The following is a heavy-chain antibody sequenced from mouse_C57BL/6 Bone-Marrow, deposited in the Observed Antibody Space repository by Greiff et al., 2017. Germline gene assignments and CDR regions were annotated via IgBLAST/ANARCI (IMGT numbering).Heavy chain of an antibody. CDR1: GYTFTSYW. Sequence: VQLQQPGAELVMPGASVKLSCKASGYTFTSYWMHWVKQRPGQGLEWIGEIDPSDSYTNYNQKFKGKSTLTVDKSSSTAYMQLSSLTSEDSAGYYCARRGVTTPLAYWGQGTLVTVSA. V-gene: IGHV1-69*01. J-gene: IGHJ3*01. D-gene: IGHD2-2*01. CDR3: ARRGVTTPLAY. CDR2: IDPSDSYT.